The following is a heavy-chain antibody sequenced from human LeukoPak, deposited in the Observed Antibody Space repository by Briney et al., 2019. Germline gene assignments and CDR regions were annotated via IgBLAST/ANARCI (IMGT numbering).Heavy chain of an antibody. V-gene: IGHV1-2*02. CDR2: INPNSGGT. CDR3: AVPYYYDSSGYYHIFDY. J-gene: IGHJ4*02. Sequence: ASVKVSCKASGYTFTGYYMHWVRQAPGQGLEWMGWINPNSGGTNYAQKFQDRVTMTRDTSISTAYMELSRLRSDDTAVYYCAVPYYYDSSGYYHIFDYWGQGTLVTVSS. CDR1: GYTFTGYY. D-gene: IGHD3-22*01.